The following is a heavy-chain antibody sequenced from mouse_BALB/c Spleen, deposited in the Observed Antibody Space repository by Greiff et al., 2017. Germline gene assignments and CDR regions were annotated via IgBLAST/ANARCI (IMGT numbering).Heavy chain of an antibody. D-gene: IGHD1-1*01. J-gene: IGHJ4*01. CDR3: ARLQHYYGSSLHY. CDR2: INPSTGYT. V-gene: IGHV1-7*01. Sequence: VQLQQSGAELAKPGASVKMSCKASGYTFTSYWMHWVKQRPGQGLEWIGYINPSTGYTEYNQKFKDKATLTADKSSSTAYMQLSSLTSEDSAVYYCARLQHYYGSSLHYWGQGTSVTVSS. CDR1: GYTFTSYW.